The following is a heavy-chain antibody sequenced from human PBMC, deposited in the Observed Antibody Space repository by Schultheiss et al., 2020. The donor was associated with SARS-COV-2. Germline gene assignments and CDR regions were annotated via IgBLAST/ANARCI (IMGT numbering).Heavy chain of an antibody. V-gene: IGHV3-21*05. Sequence: GGSLRLSCAASGFTFSSYVMSWVRQAPGKGLKWVSYISSSSSYTNYADSVKGRFTISRDNAKNSLYLQMNSLRAEDTAVYYCARGGYCSSTSCYEPYYYYGMDVWGQGTTVTVSS. CDR1: GFTFSSYV. CDR2: ISSSSSYT. J-gene: IGHJ6*02. CDR3: ARGGYCSSTSCYEPYYYYGMDV. D-gene: IGHD2-2*01.